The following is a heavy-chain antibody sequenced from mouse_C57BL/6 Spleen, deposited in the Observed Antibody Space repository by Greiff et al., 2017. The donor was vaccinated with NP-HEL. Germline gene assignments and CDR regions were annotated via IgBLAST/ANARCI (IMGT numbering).Heavy chain of an antibody. CDR3: ARRYSNYGAMDY. J-gene: IGHJ4*01. CDR2: IDPSDSYT. V-gene: IGHV1-69*01. CDR1: GYTFTSYW. D-gene: IGHD2-5*01. Sequence: QVQLQQSGAELVMPGASVKLSCKASGYTFTSYWMHWVKQRPGQGLEWIGEIDPSDSYTNYNQKFKGKSTLTVDNSSSTAYMQLSSLTSEDSAVYYCARRYSNYGAMDYWGQGTSVTVAS.